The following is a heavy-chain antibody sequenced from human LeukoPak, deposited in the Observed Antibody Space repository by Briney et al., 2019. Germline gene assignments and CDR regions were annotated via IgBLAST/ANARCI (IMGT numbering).Heavy chain of an antibody. CDR3: AHSSYDLDAFDY. Sequence: EPSVYVSCKASGYTFTGYYIHWVRQAPGQGLEWMGWINPKRGATKYARTFQGRLTMTEHISVSTAYMDRTSLPLDTTAMFFFAHSSYDLDAFDYWGQGTMVTVS. D-gene: IGHD2/OR15-2a*01. CDR1: GYTFTGYY. J-gene: IGHJ3*01. CDR2: INPKRGAT. V-gene: IGHV1-2*02.